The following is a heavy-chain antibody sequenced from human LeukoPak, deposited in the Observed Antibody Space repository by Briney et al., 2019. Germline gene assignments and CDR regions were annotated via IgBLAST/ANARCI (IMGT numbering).Heavy chain of an antibody. J-gene: IGHJ4*02. Sequence: GGSLRLSCAASGFTVSSNYMSWVRQAPGKGLEWVSVIYSGGSIYYADSVKGRFTISRDNSKNTLYLQMNSLRAEDTAVYHCARGPYRGGDCYQYFFDYWGQGTLVTVSS. D-gene: IGHD2-21*01. CDR3: ARGPYRGGDCYQYFFDY. CDR2: IYSGGSI. CDR1: GFTVSSNY. V-gene: IGHV3-53*01.